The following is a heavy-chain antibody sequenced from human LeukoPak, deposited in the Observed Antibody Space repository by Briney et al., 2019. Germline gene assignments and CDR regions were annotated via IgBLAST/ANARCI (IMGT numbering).Heavy chain of an antibody. D-gene: IGHD6-19*01. J-gene: IGHJ4*02. Sequence: VASVKVSCKASGGTFSSYAISWVRQAPGQGLEWMGGIIPIFGTANYAQKFQGRVTITADKSTSTANMELSSLRSEDTAVYYCAREGYSSGLFDYWGQGTLVTVSS. CDR2: IIPIFGTA. CDR3: AREGYSSGLFDY. V-gene: IGHV1-69*06. CDR1: GGTFSSYA.